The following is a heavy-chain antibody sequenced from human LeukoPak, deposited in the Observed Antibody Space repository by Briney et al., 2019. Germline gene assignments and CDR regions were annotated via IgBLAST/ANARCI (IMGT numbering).Heavy chain of an antibody. V-gene: IGHV4-59*01. J-gene: IGHJ5*02. Sequence: SETLSLTCTVSGGSISSYYWSWIRQPPGKGLEWIGYVYYSGSTNYNPSLKSRVTISVDTSKNQFSLKLSSVTAADTAVYYCARVRYYDIFTGSKWFDPWGQGTLVT. CDR3: ARVRYYDIFTGSKWFDP. D-gene: IGHD3-9*01. CDR2: VYYSGST. CDR1: GGSISSYY.